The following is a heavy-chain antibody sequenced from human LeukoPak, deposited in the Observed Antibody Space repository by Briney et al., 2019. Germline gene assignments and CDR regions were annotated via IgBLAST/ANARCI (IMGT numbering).Heavy chain of an antibody. CDR1: GGSFSGYY. J-gene: IGHJ4*02. CDR2: INHSGST. Sequence: SETLSLTCAVYGGSFSGYYWSWIRRPPGKGLEWIGEINHSGSTNYNPSLKSRVTISVDTSKNQFSLKLSSVTAADTAVYYCARVTPYYYGSGSSKGFDYWGQGTLVTVSS. CDR3: ARVTPYYYGSGSSKGFDY. D-gene: IGHD3-10*01. V-gene: IGHV4-34*01.